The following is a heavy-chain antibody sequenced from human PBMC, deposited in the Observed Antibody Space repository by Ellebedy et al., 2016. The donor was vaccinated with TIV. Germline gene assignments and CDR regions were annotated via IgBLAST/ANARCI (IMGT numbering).Heavy chain of an antibody. J-gene: IGHJ6*02. CDR2: IGDTAHNT. V-gene: IGHV3-23*01. Sequence: GESLKISCTASGFIFGDYAMNWCRQAPGKGLEWVSGIGDTAHNTYYVDSVKGRFTISRDNSGNTLYLQMNSLRAEDTAVYYCAKARGSSVIDYNYFGMDVWGQGTTVTVSS. D-gene: IGHD2-21*01. CDR3: AKARGSSVIDYNYFGMDV. CDR1: GFIFGDYA.